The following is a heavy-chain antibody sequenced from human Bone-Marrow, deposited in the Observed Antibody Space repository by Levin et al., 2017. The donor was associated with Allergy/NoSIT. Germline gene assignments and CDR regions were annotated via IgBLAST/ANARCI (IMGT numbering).Heavy chain of an antibody. CDR3: ARGAWGKGEFYAY. D-gene: IGHD3-16*01. V-gene: IGHV1-69*10. CDR2: IIPMFGIA. J-gene: IGHJ4*02. Sequence: ASVKVSCKASGDTFSSFAINWVRQAPGQGLEWMGGIIPMFGIANYAQKFQGRVTITADTSTTTAYMELNSLRSEDTAVYFCARGAWGKGEFYAYWGQGTLVTVSS. CDR1: GDTFSSFA.